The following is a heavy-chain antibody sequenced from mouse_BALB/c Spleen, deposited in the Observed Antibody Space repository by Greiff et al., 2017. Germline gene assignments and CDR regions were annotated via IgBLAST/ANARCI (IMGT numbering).Heavy chain of an antibody. Sequence: VKLQESGAELVRPGSSVKISCKASGYAFSSYWMNWVKQRPGQGLEWIGQIYPGDGDTNYNGKFKGKATLTADKSSSTAYMQLSSLTSEDSAVYFCANYYRYDEGYAMDYWGQGTSVTVSS. V-gene: IGHV1-80*01. CDR3: ANYYRYDEGYAMDY. CDR1: GYAFSSYW. J-gene: IGHJ4*01. D-gene: IGHD2-14*01. CDR2: IYPGDGDT.